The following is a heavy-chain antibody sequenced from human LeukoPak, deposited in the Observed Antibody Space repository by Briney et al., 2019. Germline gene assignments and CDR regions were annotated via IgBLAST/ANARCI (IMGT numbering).Heavy chain of an antibody. CDR1: GYTFTSYD. J-gene: IGHJ5*02. CDR2: MNPNSGNT. CDR3: ARGGYSSSWRSNWFDP. V-gene: IGHV1-8*01. D-gene: IGHD6-13*01. Sequence: ASVKVSCKASGYTFTSYDINWVRQATGQGLEWMGWMNPNSGNTGYAQKFQGRVTMTRNTSISTAYMELSSLRSEDTAVYYCARGGYSSSWRSNWFDPWGQGTLVTVSS.